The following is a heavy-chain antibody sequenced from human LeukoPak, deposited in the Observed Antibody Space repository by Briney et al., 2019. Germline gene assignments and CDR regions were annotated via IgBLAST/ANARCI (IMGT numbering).Heavy chain of an antibody. CDR2: IYYSGIT. CDR3: ARRQDYADYDLGAFDI. D-gene: IGHD4-17*01. J-gene: IGHJ3*02. V-gene: IGHV4-59*01. CDR1: GGSISTYY. Sequence: SETLSLTCTLSGGSISTYYWSWIRLPPGKGLEWIGYIYYSGITKYNPSLKSRVTISVDTSRNQVSLKLNSVTAADTAVYYCARRQDYADYDLGAFDIWGQGTMVTVSS.